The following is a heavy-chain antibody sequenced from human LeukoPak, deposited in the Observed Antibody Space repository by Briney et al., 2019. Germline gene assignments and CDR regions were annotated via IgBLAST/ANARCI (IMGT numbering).Heavy chain of an antibody. CDR2: INPNSGGT. J-gene: IGHJ4*02. D-gene: IGHD5-18*01. Sequence: GASVKVSCKASGYTFTSYYMHWVRQAPGQGLEWMGWINPNSGGTNYAQKFQGRVTMTRGTSISTAYMELSRLRSDDTAVYYCVRDPGSGYSFLYYFDYWGQGTLVTVSS. CDR1: GYTFTSYY. CDR3: VRDPGSGYSFLYYFDY. V-gene: IGHV1-2*02.